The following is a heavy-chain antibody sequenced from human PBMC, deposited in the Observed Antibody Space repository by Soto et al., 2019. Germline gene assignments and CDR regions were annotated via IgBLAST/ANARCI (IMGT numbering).Heavy chain of an antibody. Sequence: EVPLLESGGGLVQPGGSLRLSCAASGFTFSSYAMSWVRQAPGKGLEWVSAISGSGGSTYYADSVKGRFTISRDNXXNTLYLQMNSLRAEDTAVYYCAKDSFSGDYVGWDYWGQGTLVTVSS. J-gene: IGHJ4*02. V-gene: IGHV3-23*01. CDR1: GFTFSSYA. D-gene: IGHD4-17*01. CDR3: AKDSFSGDYVGWDY. CDR2: ISGSGGST.